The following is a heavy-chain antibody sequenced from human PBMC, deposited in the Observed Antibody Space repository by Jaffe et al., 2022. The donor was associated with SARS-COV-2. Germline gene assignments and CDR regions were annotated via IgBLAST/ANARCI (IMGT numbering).Heavy chain of an antibody. CDR1: GFSLTTSGVG. J-gene: IGHJ4*02. CDR3: AHRPIPAAYFDY. V-gene: IGHV2-5*02. Sequence: QITLKESGPTLLKPTQTLTVTCTFSGFSLTTSGVGVGWIRQPPGKALEWLALIYWDDDKRFNPSLKSRITITKDTSKNQVVLTMTNMDPVDTATYYCAHRPIPAAYFDYWGQGTLVTVSS. CDR2: IYWDDDK. D-gene: IGHD6-25*01.